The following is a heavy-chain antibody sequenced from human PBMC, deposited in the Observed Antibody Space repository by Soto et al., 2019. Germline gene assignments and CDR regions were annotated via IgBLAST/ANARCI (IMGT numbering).Heavy chain of an antibody. CDR2: IYYSGST. D-gene: IGHD3-22*01. V-gene: IGHV4-31*03. Sequence: QVQLQESGPGLVKPSQTLSLTCTVSGGSISSGGYYWSWIRQHPGKGLEWIGYIYYSGSTYYNPSLKSRVNISVDTSKNQFSLKLSSVTAADTAVYYCATQYDSSGYYVRYFDLWGRGTLVTVSS. CDR1: GGSISSGGYY. CDR3: ATQYDSSGYYVRYFDL. J-gene: IGHJ2*01.